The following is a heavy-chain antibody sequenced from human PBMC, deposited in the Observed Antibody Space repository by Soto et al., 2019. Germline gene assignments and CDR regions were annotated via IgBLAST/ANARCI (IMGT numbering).Heavy chain of an antibody. D-gene: IGHD6-13*01. CDR1: GYTFTSYG. Sequence: QVQLVQSGAEVKKPGASVKVSCKASGYTFTSYGISWVRQAPGQGLEWMGWISGHNGNKKSAQKLQGRVSMTTDTSTSTAYMELRRLRSDDTAVYYCARDRGQQLFDYWCQGTLVTVSS. J-gene: IGHJ4*02. CDR3: ARDRGQQLFDY. V-gene: IGHV1-18*01. CDR2: ISGHNGNK.